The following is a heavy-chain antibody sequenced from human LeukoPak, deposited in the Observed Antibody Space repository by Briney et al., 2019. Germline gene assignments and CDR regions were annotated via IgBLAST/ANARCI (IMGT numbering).Heavy chain of an antibody. D-gene: IGHD3-10*01. Sequence: GGSLRLSCATSGFTFSSYAMHWVRQAPGKGLEWVAVISYDGSNKYYADSVKGRFTISRDNSKNTLYLQMNSLRAEDTAVYYCLMVRGVIITLSGFDYWGQGTLVTVSS. CDR3: LMVRGVIITLSGFDY. V-gene: IGHV3-30*04. J-gene: IGHJ4*02. CDR1: GFTFSSYA. CDR2: ISYDGSNK.